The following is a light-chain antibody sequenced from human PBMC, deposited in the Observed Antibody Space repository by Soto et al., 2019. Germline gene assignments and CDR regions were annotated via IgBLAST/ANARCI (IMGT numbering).Light chain of an antibody. CDR3: SSYTTSNTRQIV. J-gene: IGLJ1*01. CDR1: SSHDGGYNY. CDR2: DVS. V-gene: IGLV2-14*01. Sequence: QSVLTQPASVSGSPGQSITISCTGTSSHDGGYNYVSWYQQHPGTAPKFMIYDVSNRPSGVSNRFSGSKSGNTASLTISGLQAEDEADYYCSSYTTSNTRQIVFGTGTKLTVL.